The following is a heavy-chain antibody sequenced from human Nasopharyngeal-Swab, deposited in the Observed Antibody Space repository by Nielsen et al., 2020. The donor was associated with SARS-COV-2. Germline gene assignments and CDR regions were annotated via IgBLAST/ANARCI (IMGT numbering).Heavy chain of an antibody. V-gene: IGHV1-46*01. CDR2: INPSGGST. CDR3: ARDHPSDNCRLPACYYGMDV. D-gene: IGHD1-1*01. CDR1: GYTFTSYY. J-gene: IGHJ6*02. Sequence: ASVKVSCKASGYTFTSYYMHWVRQAPGQGLEWMGIINPSGGSTSYAQKFQGRVTMTRDTPTSTVYMELSSLRSEDTAVYYCARDHPSDNCRLPACYYGMDVWGQGTTVTVSS.